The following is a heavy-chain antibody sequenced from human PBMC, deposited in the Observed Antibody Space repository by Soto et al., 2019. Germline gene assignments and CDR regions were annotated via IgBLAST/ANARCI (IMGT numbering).Heavy chain of an antibody. V-gene: IGHV1-2*02. D-gene: IGHD6-19*01. CDR3: ASAAVTGTAGLDF. CDR1: GYTFSGFY. CDR2: INPNSGGS. Sequence: SVKVSCKASGYTFSGFYMHWVRQAPGQGLEWMGWINPNSGGSKSAEKFQGRVTMTRDTSISTAYMELSRLTSDDTAVYYCASAAVTGTAGLDFWGQGTQVTVSS. J-gene: IGHJ4*02.